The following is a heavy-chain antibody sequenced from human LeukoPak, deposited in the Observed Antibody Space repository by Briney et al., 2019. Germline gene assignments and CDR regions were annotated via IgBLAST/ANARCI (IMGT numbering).Heavy chain of an antibody. Sequence: ASETLSLTCTVSGYSISSGYYWGWIRQPPGKGLEWIGSIYHSGSTYYNPSLKSRVTISVDKSKNQFSLKLSSVTAADTAVYYCARDISSVRAVWGKGTTVTVSS. J-gene: IGHJ6*04. CDR2: IYHSGST. CDR1: GYSISSGYY. CDR3: ARDISSVRAV. V-gene: IGHV4-38-2*02.